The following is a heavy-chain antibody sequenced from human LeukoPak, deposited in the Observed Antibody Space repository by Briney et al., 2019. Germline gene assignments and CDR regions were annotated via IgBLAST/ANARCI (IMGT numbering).Heavy chain of an antibody. V-gene: IGHV4-4*08. CDR3: AREGRTYYYDSSGYST. J-gene: IGHJ5*02. CDR1: GGSISSYY. CDR2: IYTSGST. Sequence: SETLSLTCTVSGGSISSYYWSWIRQPPGKGLEWIGRIYTSGSTNYNPSLKSRVTISVDTSKNQFSLRLSSVTAADTAVYYCAREGRTYYYDSSGYSTWGQGTLVTVSS. D-gene: IGHD3-22*01.